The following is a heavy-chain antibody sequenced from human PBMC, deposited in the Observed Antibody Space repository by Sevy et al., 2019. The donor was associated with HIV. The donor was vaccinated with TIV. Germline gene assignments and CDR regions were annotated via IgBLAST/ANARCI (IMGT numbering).Heavy chain of an antibody. CDR1: GGSITSLY. D-gene: IGHD6-19*01. J-gene: IGHJ4*02. Sequence: SETLSLTCTVSGGSITSLYWNWIRQPPGKGLGWIANIYYNGHINYNPSLKSRVTLSLDTSKSQFSLRLSSVTAADTAMYYCAGENAWGSGYSWGQGTLVTVSS. V-gene: IGHV4-59*08. CDR3: AGENAWGSGYS. CDR2: IYYNGHI.